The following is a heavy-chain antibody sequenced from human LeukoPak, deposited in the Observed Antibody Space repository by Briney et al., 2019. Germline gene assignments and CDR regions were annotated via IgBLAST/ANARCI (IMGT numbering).Heavy chain of an antibody. CDR2: IYRGCRT. Sequence: GGSLRLSCGASGFTVRSSYMSWVRQAPGEGVEWVSVIYRGCRTYYADSVKVRFTISRDNPNTTLYLQMNNLRAEDTAVSYCAPSKKSPKVGATPLDYWGQGTQVTVSS. CDR1: GFTVRSSY. J-gene: IGHJ4*02. V-gene: IGHV3-53*01. CDR3: APSKKSPKVGATPLDY. D-gene: IGHD1-26*01.